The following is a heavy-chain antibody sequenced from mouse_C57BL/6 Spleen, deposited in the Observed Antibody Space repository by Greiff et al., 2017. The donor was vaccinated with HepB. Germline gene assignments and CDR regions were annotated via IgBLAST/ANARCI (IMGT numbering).Heavy chain of an antibody. Sequence: VQLKESGPGFVKPSQSLSLTCSVTGYSITSGYYWNWIRQFPGNKLEWMGYISYDGSNNYNPSLKNRISITRDTSKNQFFLKLNSVTTEDTATYYCARDRGPFAYWGQGTLVTVSA. CDR1: GYSITSGYY. J-gene: IGHJ3*01. V-gene: IGHV3-6*01. CDR3: ARDRGPFAY. CDR2: ISYDGSN.